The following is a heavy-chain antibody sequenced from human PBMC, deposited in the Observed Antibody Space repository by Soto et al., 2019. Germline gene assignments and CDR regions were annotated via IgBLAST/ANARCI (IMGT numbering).Heavy chain of an antibody. J-gene: IGHJ5*02. CDR3: ARELPVLRYFDWAPGFDP. Sequence: SETLSLTCTVSGGSISSYYWSWIRQPPGKGLEWIGYIYYSGSTYYNPSLKSRVTISVDTSKNQFSLKLSSVTAADTAVYYCARELPVLRYFDWAPGFDPWGQGTLVTVSS. CDR2: IYYSGST. D-gene: IGHD3-9*01. CDR1: GGSISSYY. V-gene: IGHV4-59*12.